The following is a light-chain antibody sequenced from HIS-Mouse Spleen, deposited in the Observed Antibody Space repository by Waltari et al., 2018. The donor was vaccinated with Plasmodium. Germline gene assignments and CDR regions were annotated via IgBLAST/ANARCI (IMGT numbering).Light chain of an antibody. J-gene: IGLJ3*02. CDR1: SLRSDY. Sequence: SSELTQDPAVSVALGQTVRITCQGDSLRSDYASWYQQKPGQAPVLVIYGKNNRPSGIPDRFSGSSSGTTATLTITGAQAEDEADYYCNSRDSSGNHQVFGGGTKLTVL. V-gene: IGLV3-19*01. CDR3: NSRDSSGNHQV. CDR2: GKN.